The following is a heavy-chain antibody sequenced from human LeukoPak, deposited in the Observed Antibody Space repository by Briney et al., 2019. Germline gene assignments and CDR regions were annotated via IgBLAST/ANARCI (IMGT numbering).Heavy chain of an antibody. V-gene: IGHV3-23*01. CDR3: ARRVEGTKDY. Sequence: GGSLRLSCAAFGFTFNNAVMSWVRQAPGKGLEWVAAIDGGGGGRDYADSVKGRFTISRDNSKNTLFLQMNSLRADDTAIYYCARRVEGTKDYWGQGTQVTVSS. J-gene: IGHJ4*02. CDR2: IDGGGGGR. CDR1: GFTFNNAV.